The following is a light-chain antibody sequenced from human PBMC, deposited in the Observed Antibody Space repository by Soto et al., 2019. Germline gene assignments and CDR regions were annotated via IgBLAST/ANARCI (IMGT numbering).Light chain of an antibody. CDR3: QQYGGT. J-gene: IGKJ1*01. Sequence: DIQMTPSPSSVSDSVGDRVTITCRASQSISSWLAWYQQKPGKAPKLLIYDASSLESGVPSRFSGSGSGTEFTLTISSLQPDDFATYYCQQYGGTFGQGTKVDIK. CDR1: QSISSW. CDR2: DAS. V-gene: IGKV1-5*01.